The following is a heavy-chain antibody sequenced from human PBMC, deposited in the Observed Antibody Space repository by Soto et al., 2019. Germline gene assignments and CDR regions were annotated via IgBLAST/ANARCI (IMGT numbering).Heavy chain of an antibody. CDR1: GFTFSSYA. CDR3: ARDPLSGSYLDY. J-gene: IGHJ4*02. CDR2: ISYDGSNK. Sequence: PGGSLRLSCAASGFTFSSYAMHWVRQAPGKGLEWVAVISYDGSNKYYADSVKGRFTISRDNSKNTLYLQMNSLRAEDTAVYYCARDPLSGSYLDYWGQGTLVTVSS. V-gene: IGHV3-30-3*01. D-gene: IGHD1-26*01.